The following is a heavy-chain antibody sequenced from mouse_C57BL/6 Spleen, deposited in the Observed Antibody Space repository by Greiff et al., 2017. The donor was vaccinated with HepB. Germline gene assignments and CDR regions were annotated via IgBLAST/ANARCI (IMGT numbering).Heavy chain of an antibody. V-gene: IGHV6-3*01. D-gene: IGHD1-1*01. CDR2: IRLKSDNYAT. CDR3: TEIATGYWYFDV. CDR1: GFTFSNYW. J-gene: IGHJ1*03. Sequence: EVKLQESGGGLVQPGGSMKLSCVASGFTFSNYWMNWVRQSPEKGLEWVAQIRLKSDNYATHYAESVKGRFTISRDDSKSSVYLQMNNLRAEDTGIYYCTEIATGYWYFDVWGTGTTVTVSS.